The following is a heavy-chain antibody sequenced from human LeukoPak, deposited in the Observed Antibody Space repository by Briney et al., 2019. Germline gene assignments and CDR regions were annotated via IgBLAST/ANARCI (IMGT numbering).Heavy chain of an antibody. V-gene: IGHV4-59*01. CDR2: IYYSGST. J-gene: IGHJ4*02. D-gene: IGHD1-26*01. CDR1: GGSISSYY. CDR3: ARSMVGARN. Sequence: SETLSLTCTVSGGSISSYYWSWIRQPPGKGLEWIGYIYYSGSTNYNPSLKSRVTISVHTSKNQFSLELSSVTAADTAVYYCARSMVGARNWGQGTLVTVSS.